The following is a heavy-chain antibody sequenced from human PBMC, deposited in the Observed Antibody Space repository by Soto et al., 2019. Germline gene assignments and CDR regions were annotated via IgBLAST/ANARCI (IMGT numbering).Heavy chain of an antibody. CDR3: ARGTRAVDY. V-gene: IGHV1-8*01. CDR1: GYTFSSYD. CDR2: MNPNSGNT. Sequence: QVQLVQSGAEVKKPGASVKVSCKASGYTFSSYDINWVRQATGQGLEWMGSMNPNSGNTGSAQKFQGRVTMTRNTSISTAYMELSSRRSEDTAVYFCARGTRAVDYWGQGSLVTVSS. J-gene: IGHJ4*02.